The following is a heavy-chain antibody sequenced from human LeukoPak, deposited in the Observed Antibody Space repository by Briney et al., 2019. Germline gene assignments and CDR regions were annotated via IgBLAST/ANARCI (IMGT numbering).Heavy chain of an antibody. CDR3: ARDSSAWSPYYMDV. D-gene: IGHD6-19*01. V-gene: IGHV1-18*01. Sequence: VKVSCKASGYTFSDYGITWVRQAPGQGLEWMGWISVHNDNAKYPQKFQGRVTMTTDTSTNTAYMELRSLRSDDTAVYYCARDSSAWSPYYMDVWGKGTTVTVSS. J-gene: IGHJ6*03. CDR1: GYTFSDYG. CDR2: ISVHNDNA.